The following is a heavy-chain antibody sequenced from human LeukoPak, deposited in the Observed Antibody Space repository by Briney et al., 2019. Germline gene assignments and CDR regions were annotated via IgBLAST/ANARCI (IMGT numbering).Heavy chain of an antibody. V-gene: IGHV3-21*01. CDR1: GFTFSSYS. J-gene: IGHJ6*03. D-gene: IGHD3-22*01. Sequence: PGGSLRLSCAASGFTFSSYSMNWVRQAPGKGLEWVSFISSSSSHIHQADSVRGRFTVSRDNAKNSLYLQMDSLRDDDTAVYYCARDGGSGDYDFDRYYMDVWGKGTTVTISS. CDR2: ISSSSSHI. CDR3: ARDGGSGDYDFDRYYMDV.